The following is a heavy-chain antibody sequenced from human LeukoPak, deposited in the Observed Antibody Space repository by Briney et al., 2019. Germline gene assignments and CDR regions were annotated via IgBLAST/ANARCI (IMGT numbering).Heavy chain of an antibody. CDR2: IYYSGST. V-gene: IGHV4-39*07. D-gene: IGHD3-9*01. J-gene: IGHJ3*02. Sequence: SETLSLTCTVSGGSISSSSYYWGWIRQPPGKGLEWIGSIYYSGSTYYNPSLKSRVTISVDTSKNQFSLKLSSVTAADTAVYYCAREGLRYFDWLGAIRAFDIWGQGTMVTVSS. CDR1: GGSISSSSYY. CDR3: AREGLRYFDWLGAIRAFDI.